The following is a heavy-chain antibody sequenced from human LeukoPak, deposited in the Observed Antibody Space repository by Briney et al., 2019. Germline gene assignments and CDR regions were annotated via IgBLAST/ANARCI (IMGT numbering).Heavy chain of an antibody. V-gene: IGHV4-59*02. CDR1: GASVRSHF. CDR3: AKDVSGTYYAFDV. D-gene: IGHD3-22*01. J-gene: IGHJ3*01. Sequence: SETLSLTCGISGASVRSHFWSWIRQTPGMGLEWIGYISNRGSTAYNPSLRSRVTISVDAPKNEVSLNVRSVSPADTAVYYCAKDVSGTYYAFDVWGQGRTV. CDR2: ISNRGST.